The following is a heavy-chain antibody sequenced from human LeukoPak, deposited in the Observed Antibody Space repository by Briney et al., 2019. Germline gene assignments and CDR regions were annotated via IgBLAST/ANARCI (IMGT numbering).Heavy chain of an antibody. J-gene: IGHJ5*02. CDR3: ARTGGYSYGSGVFDP. Sequence: GESLKISCKGSGYIFTSYWISWVRQMPGKGLEWMGRIDPSDSYTNYSPSFQGHVTISADKSISTAYLQWSSLKASDTAMYYCARTGGYSYGSGVFDPWGQGTLVTVSS. V-gene: IGHV5-10-1*01. CDR2: IDPSDSYT. CDR1: GYIFTSYW. D-gene: IGHD3-10*01.